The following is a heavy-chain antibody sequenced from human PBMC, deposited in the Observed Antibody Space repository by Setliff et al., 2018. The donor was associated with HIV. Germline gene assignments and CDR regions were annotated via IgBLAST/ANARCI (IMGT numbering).Heavy chain of an antibody. CDR2: ILNRGIT. J-gene: IGHJ5*02. V-gene: IGHV4-59*01. D-gene: IGHD3-16*01. Sequence: PSETLSLTCTVSGASISSDSWSWIRQSPGKGLEWIGFILNRGITNYNPSLQSRVSISMDTSKNQFSLKLHSVTAADTAIYHCAKGGASSHWLGPWGQGTLVTVSS. CDR3: AKGGASSHWLGP. CDR1: GASISSDS.